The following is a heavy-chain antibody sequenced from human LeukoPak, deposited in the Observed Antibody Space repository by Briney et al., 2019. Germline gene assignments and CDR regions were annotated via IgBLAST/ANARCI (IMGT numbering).Heavy chain of an antibody. D-gene: IGHD6-19*01. V-gene: IGHV1-2*06. Sequence: ASVKVSCKASGYTFTGYYLHWVRQPPGQGRGWVGRIDPNKGVTIYAQAFKGRVTMTRDKSISTAYMELSRLTSDDTAVYYCARDSRVAADYWGQGTLVTVSS. CDR2: IDPNKGVT. CDR3: ARDSRVAADY. J-gene: IGHJ4*02. CDR1: GYTFTGYY.